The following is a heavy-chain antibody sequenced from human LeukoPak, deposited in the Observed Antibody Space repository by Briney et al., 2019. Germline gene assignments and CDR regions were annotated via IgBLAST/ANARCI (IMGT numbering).Heavy chain of an antibody. CDR2: INPSGGST. J-gene: IGHJ4*02. CDR3: ARGGYDFWSGSDY. D-gene: IGHD3-3*01. CDR1: GYTFTSNY. V-gene: IGHV1-46*01. Sequence: GASVKVSCKASGYTFTSNYIHWVRQAPGQGLEWMGIINPSGGSTTYAQKFQGRVTMTRDTSTSTVYMELSSLRSEDTAVYYCARGGYDFWSGSDYWGQGTLVTVSS.